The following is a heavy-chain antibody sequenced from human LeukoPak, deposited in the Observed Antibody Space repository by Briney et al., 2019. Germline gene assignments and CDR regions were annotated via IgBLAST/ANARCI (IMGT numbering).Heavy chain of an antibody. CDR1: GFTFSNYA. CDR2: ISGGGVST. Sequence: GGSLRLSCAASGFTFSNYAMSWVRQAPGKGLEWVSAISGGGVSTYYADSVKGRFTISKDNSKNTLNLQMNSLRAEDTAVYYCARLVSSSARGYFDYWGQGTLVTVSS. J-gene: IGHJ4*02. CDR3: ARLVSSSARGYFDY. D-gene: IGHD6-6*01. V-gene: IGHV3-23*01.